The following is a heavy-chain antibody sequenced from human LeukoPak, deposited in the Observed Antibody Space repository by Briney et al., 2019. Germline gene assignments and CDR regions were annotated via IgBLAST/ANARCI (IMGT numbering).Heavy chain of an antibody. D-gene: IGHD2-15*01. V-gene: IGHV4-59*01. CDR1: GGSISSYY. Sequence: SETLSLTCTVSGGSISSYYWSWIRQPPGKGLEWIGYIYYSGSTNYNPSLKSRVTISVDTSKNQFSLELSSVTAADTAVYYCARDRLVVVAAAYYYYYGMDVWGQGTTVTVSS. J-gene: IGHJ6*02. CDR2: IYYSGST. CDR3: ARDRLVVVAAAYYYYYGMDV.